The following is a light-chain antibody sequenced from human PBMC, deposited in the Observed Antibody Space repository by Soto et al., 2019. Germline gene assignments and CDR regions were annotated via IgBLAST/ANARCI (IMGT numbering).Light chain of an antibody. J-gene: IGKJ5*01. V-gene: IGKV3-20*01. Sequence: LKHAPDTLSLSAGERATLSCRASQTVSSNYLAWCQQRPGQAPRLLIYGASTRAAGIPDRFSGSGSGTDFTLTITRLEPEDSAVYFCQQYTGPPTTFGQRRRLEVK. CDR2: GAS. CDR1: QTVSSNY. CDR3: QQYTGPPTT.